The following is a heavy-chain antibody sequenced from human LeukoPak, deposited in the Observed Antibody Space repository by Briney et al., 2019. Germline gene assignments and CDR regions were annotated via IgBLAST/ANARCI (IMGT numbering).Heavy chain of an antibody. Sequence: GSLRLSCAASGFTFSTCWMSWVRQAPGKGLEWVANINQDGSVKQYVDSVKGRFTLSRDNAKSSLSLELNSLRAEDTAVYYCARTDTTSKGYFDNWGQGTLVTVSS. CDR3: ARTDTTSKGYFDN. CDR1: GFTFSTCW. V-gene: IGHV3-7*01. J-gene: IGHJ4*02. D-gene: IGHD1-1*01. CDR2: INQDGSVK.